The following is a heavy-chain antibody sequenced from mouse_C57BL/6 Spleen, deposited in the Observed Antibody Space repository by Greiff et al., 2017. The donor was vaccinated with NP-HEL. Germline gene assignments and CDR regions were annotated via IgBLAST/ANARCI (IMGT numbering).Heavy chain of an antibody. J-gene: IGHJ2*01. V-gene: IGHV1-55*01. CDR1: GYTFTSYW. Sequence: QVQLQQSGAELVKPGASVKMSCKASGYTFTSYWITWVKQRPGQGLEWIGDIYPGSGSTNYNEKFKSKATLTVDTSSSTAYMQLSSLTSEDSAVYYCARLIYYYGGSYFCCFDYWGQGTTLTVSS. CDR3: ARLIYYYGGSYFCCFDY. CDR2: IYPGSGST. D-gene: IGHD1-1*01.